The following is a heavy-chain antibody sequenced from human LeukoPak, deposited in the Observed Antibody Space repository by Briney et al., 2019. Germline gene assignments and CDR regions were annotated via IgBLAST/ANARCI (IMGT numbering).Heavy chain of an antibody. D-gene: IGHD6-13*01. CDR1: GGSFSSYY. CDR3: ARNFPYSKLDY. Sequence: SETLSLTCAVSGGSFSSYYWSWISQPPGKGLEWIGEIDHSGSTNYNPSLKSRVTISVDTSKSQFSLQLSSVTAADTAVYYCARNFPYSKLDYWGQGTLVTVSS. J-gene: IGHJ4*02. V-gene: IGHV4-34*01. CDR2: IDHSGST.